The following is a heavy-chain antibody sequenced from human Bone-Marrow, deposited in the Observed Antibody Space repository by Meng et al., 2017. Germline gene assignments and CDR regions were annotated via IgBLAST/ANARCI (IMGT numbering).Heavy chain of an antibody. J-gene: IGHJ2*01. CDR2: ISSSSSYI. CDR1: GFTFSSYS. CDR3: ARVEDTAMVGDWYFDL. D-gene: IGHD5-18*01. V-gene: IGHV3-21*01. Sequence: GGSLRLSCAASGFTFSSYSMNWVRQAPGKGLEWVSSISSSSSYIYYADSVKGRFTISRDNAKNSLYLQMNSLRAEDTAVYYCARVEDTAMVGDWYFDLWGRGTLVTVSS.